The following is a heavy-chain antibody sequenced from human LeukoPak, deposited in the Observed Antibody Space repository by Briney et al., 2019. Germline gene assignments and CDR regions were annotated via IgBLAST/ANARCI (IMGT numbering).Heavy chain of an antibody. J-gene: IGHJ6*03. CDR3: ARGRYMVI. CDR1: GYIFIDYE. V-gene: IGHV1-8*03. CDR2: MNPKSGDT. Sequence: ASVKVSCKASGYIFIDYEINWVRQATGQGIEWMGWMNPKSGDTVYEQKFQGRVTITRDSSISTVYMELSSLRSEDTALCYCARGRYMVIWGKGTTVTVSS.